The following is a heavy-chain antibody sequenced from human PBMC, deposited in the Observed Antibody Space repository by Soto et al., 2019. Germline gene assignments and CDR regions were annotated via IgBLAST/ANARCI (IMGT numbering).Heavy chain of an antibody. CDR3: AKNGQPPYYYYGLDV. CDR2: ISGYNGDT. Sequence: ASVKVSCKASGYTFTRYGISWVRHVPGQGLEWMGWISGYNGDTNYAQKFQGRVSMTIDTSTTTAYMELRSLTSDDTAVYYCAKNGQPPYYYYGLDVWG. D-gene: IGHD2-8*01. V-gene: IGHV1-18*01. J-gene: IGHJ6*02. CDR1: GYTFTRYG.